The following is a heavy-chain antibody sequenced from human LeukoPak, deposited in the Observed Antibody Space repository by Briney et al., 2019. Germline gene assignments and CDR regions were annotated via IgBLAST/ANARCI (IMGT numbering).Heavy chain of an antibody. D-gene: IGHD2-2*02. V-gene: IGHV3-7*05. CDR3: ASIYGDY. Sequence: GGSLGLSCAASGFTFSSYWMTWVRQAPGKGLEWVANIKPDGNEQHYVDSVKGRFTISRDNAKNSLYLQVDSLRAEDTAVYYCASIYGDYWGQGTLVTVSS. CDR2: IKPDGNEQ. J-gene: IGHJ4*02. CDR1: GFTFSSYW.